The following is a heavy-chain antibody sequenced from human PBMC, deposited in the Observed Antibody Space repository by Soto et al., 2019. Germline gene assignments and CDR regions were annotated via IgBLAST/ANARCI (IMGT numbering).Heavy chain of an antibody. V-gene: IGHV1-2*04. CDR2: INPNSGGT. D-gene: IGHD2-15*01. J-gene: IGHJ6*02. Sequence: ASVKVSCKASGYTFTGYYMHWVRQAPGQGLEWMGWINPNSGGTNYAQKFQGWVTMTRDTSISTAYMELSRLRSDDTAVYYCARGDLLRKDYYHYYGMDVCGQGTTVTVSS. CDR1: GYTFTGYY. CDR3: ARGDLLRKDYYHYYGMDV.